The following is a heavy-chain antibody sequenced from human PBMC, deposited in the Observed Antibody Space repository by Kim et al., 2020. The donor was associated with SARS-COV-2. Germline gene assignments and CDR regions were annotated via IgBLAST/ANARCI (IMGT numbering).Heavy chain of an antibody. D-gene: IGHD2-2*01. CDR2: INHSGST. V-gene: IGHV4-34*01. Sequence: SETLSLTCAVYGGSFSGYYWSWIRQPPGKGLEWIGEINHSGSTNYNPSLKSRVTISVDTSKNQFSLKLSSVTAADTAVYYCARTLCSSTSCRIDYWGQGTLVTVSS. J-gene: IGHJ4*02. CDR1: GGSFSGYY. CDR3: ARTLCSSTSCRIDY.